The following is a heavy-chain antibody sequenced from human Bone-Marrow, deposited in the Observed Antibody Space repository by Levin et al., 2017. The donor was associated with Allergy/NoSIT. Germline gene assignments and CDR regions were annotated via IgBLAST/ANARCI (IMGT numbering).Heavy chain of an antibody. Sequence: EASVKVSCQVSGNTLTELSINWVRQAPGKGLEWMGGFDPEEGQTIYAQKFQGRVTMTEDTSTDIAYMELTSLRSEDTAVYYCATVVLAVLDYYGMDVWGQGTTVTVSS. CDR3: ATVVLAVLDYYGMDV. V-gene: IGHV1-24*01. CDR1: GNTLTELS. D-gene: IGHD2-15*01. J-gene: IGHJ6*02. CDR2: FDPEEGQT.